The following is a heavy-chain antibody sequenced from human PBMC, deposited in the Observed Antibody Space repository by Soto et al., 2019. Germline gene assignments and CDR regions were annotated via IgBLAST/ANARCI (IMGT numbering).Heavy chain of an antibody. CDR1: GGSISSYY. CDR2: INHSGST. V-gene: IGHV4-34*01. D-gene: IGHD5-12*01. CDR3: ASGGYSGETALDI. J-gene: IGHJ3*02. Sequence: VTLGLNCTVSGGSISSYYWSWIRQPPGKGLEWIVEINHSGSTNYNQSLKSRVTISVDTSKNQFSMKLSSVTAAHTAVSYCASGGYSGETALDIWGQGTMAPVSS.